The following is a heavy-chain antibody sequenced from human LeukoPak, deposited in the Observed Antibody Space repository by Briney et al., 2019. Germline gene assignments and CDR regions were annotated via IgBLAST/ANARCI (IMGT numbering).Heavy chain of an antibody. J-gene: IGHJ4*02. CDR1: GYSFTSYW. D-gene: IGHD3-3*01. V-gene: IGHV5-51*01. Sequence: GESLQISCKGSGYSFTSYWIGWVRQMPGKGLEWMGIIYPGDSDTRYSPSFQGQVTISADKSISTAYLQWSSLQASDTAMYYCARLSLSDYYDFWSGPFDYWGQGTLVTVSS. CDR2: IYPGDSDT. CDR3: ARLSLSDYYDFWSGPFDY.